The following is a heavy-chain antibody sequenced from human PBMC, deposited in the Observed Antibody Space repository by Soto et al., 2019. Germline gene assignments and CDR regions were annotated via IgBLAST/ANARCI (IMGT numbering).Heavy chain of an antibody. CDR3: ARNLIWGELSKWDV. D-gene: IGHD3-16*02. CDR2: ISAYNGNT. V-gene: IGHV1-18*01. J-gene: IGHJ6*02. CDR1: GYTFTSYG. Sequence: ASVKVSCKASGYTFTSYGISWVRLAPGQGLEWMGWISAYNGNTNYAQKLQGRVTMTTDTSTSTAYMELRSLRSDDTAVYYCARNLIWGELSKWDVWGQGTTVTVSS.